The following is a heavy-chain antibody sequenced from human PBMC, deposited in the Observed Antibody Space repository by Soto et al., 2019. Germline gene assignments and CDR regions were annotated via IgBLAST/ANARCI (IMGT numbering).Heavy chain of an antibody. CDR2: IWYDGSNK. CDR1: GFTFSSYG. D-gene: IGHD5-18*01. V-gene: IGHV3-33*01. J-gene: IGHJ6*02. Sequence: QVQLVESGGGVVQPGRSLRLSCAASGFTFSSYGMHWVRQAPGKGLEWVAVIWYDGSNKYYADSVKGRFTISRDNSKNGLYLQMNSLRAEDTAVYYCAREGNRYSYGPDVMDVWGQGTTVTVSS. CDR3: AREGNRYSYGPDVMDV.